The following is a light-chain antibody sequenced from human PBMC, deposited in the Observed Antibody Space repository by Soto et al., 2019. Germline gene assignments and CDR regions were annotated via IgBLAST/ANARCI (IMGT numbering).Light chain of an antibody. CDR3: QSYDSSLSGSYV. J-gene: IGLJ1*01. V-gene: IGLV1-40*01. CDR2: GNS. Sequence: QSVLTQPPSVSGAPGQRVTISCTGSSSNIGAGYDVHWYQRLPGTAPKLLIYGNSNRPSGVPDRFSGSKSGTSASLAITRLQAEDEADYYCQSYDSSLSGSYVFGTGTKVTVL. CDR1: SSNIGAGYD.